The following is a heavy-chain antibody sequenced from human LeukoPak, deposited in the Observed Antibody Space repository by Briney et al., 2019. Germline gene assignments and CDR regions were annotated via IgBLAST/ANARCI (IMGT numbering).Heavy chain of an antibody. CDR3: ARDYNC. CDR2: ISPSGTVI. J-gene: IGHJ4*02. CDR1: GFTFSSYA. D-gene: IGHD3-10*01. Sequence: GGSLRLSCAASGFTFSSYAMSWIRQAPGKGLEWVSYISPSGTVIYNGDSVKGRFTISRDNAKKSLYLQMNSLRAEDTAVYYCARDYNCWGQGTLVTVSS. V-gene: IGHV3-11*01.